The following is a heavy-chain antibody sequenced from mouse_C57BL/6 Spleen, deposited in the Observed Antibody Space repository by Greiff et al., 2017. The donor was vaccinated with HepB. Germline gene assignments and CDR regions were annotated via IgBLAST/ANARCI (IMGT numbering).Heavy chain of an antibody. V-gene: IGHV1-26*01. CDR2: INPNNGGT. Sequence: VQLQQSGPELVKPGASVKISCKASGYTFTDYYMNWVKQSHGKSLEWIGDINPNNGGTSYNQKFKGKATLTVDKSSSTAYMELRSLTSEDSAVYYCARWGDYDYGGAMDYWGQGTSVTVSS. D-gene: IGHD2-4*01. J-gene: IGHJ4*01. CDR1: GYTFTDYY. CDR3: ARWGDYDYGGAMDY.